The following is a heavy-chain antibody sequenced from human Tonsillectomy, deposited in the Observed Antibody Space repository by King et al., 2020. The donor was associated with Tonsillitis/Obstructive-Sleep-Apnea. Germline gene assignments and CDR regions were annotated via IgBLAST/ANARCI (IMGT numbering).Heavy chain of an antibody. J-gene: IGHJ4*02. Sequence: VQLVESGGGLVQPGGSLRLSCSASGFTFSSFAMHWVRQAPGKGLQHVSAISSNGVSTYYADSVKGRFTISRDNSKNTLYLQMSSLRVDDTAVYYCEKEGSGLRYFDWLLWPDYWGQGTLVTVSS. CDR1: GFTFSSFA. CDR3: EKEGSGLRYFDWLLWPDY. V-gene: IGHV3-64D*06. CDR2: ISSNGVST. D-gene: IGHD3-9*01.